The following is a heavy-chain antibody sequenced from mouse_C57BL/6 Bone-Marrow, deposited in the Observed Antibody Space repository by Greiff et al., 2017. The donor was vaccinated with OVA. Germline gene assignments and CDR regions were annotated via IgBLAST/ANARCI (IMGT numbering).Heavy chain of an antibody. CDR3: AIPKLGRFAY. CDR2: IHPSDSAT. CDR1: GYTFTSYW. V-gene: IGHV1-74*01. D-gene: IGHD4-1*01. J-gene: IGHJ3*01. Sequence: VQLQQSGAELVKPGASVKVSCKASGYTFTSYWMHWVKQRPGQGLEWIGRIHPSDSATTYNQKFKGKATLTVDKSSSTAYMQLSSLASEDYAVYYCAIPKLGRFAYWGQGTLVTVSA.